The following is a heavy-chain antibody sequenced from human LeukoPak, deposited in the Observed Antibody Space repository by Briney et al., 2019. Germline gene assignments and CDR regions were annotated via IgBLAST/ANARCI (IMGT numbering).Heavy chain of an antibody. Sequence: GGSLRLSCAASGFTFSSYAISWVRQAPGKGLEWVSAISKSGDSTYYADSVKGRFTISRDNSKNTIYLQMNSLRVEDTAVYYCAKLSGWTGWFFDYWGQGAVVTVSS. D-gene: IGHD6-19*01. CDR2: ISKSGDST. CDR3: AKLSGWTGWFFDY. V-gene: IGHV3-23*01. CDR1: GFTFSSYA. J-gene: IGHJ4*02.